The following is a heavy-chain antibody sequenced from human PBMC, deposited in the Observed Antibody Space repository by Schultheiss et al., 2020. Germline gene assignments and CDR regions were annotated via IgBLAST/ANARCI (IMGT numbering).Heavy chain of an antibody. J-gene: IGHJ4*01. CDR1: GFTFSSYG. V-gene: IGHV3-21*01. Sequence: ESLKISCAASGFTFSSYGMHWVRQAPGKGLEWVSYINSNSGYTNYGDSVKGRFTISRDNAKKSLFLQMNSLRVEDTGIYYCARGGIAAPQGSILNYWGHGTLVTVSS. CDR3: ARGGIAAPQGSILNY. D-gene: IGHD1-26*01. CDR2: INSNSGYT.